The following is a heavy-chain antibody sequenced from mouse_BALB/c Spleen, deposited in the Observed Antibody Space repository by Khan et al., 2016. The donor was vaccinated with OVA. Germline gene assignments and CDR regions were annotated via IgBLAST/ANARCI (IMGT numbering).Heavy chain of an antibody. CDR3: AKWVNSYYSRDY. CDR1: GFSLTTYG. CDR2: IWGDGST. V-gene: IGHV2-3*01. Sequence: QVQLKESGPGLVAPSQSLSITCTVSGFSLTTYGVNWVRQPPGKGLEWLGVIWGDGSTNYHSVLKSRLSINKDNSKSQVFLKLNSLQIDDTATYYCAKWVNSYYSRDYWGQGTSVTVSS. J-gene: IGHJ4*01. D-gene: IGHD1-3*01.